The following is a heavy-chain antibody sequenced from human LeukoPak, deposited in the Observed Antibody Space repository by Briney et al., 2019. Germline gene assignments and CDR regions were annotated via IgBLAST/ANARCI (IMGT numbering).Heavy chain of an antibody. CDR1: GFAFRSYA. D-gene: IGHD3-22*01. Sequence: PGGSLRLSCAASGFAFRSYAMSWVRQAPGKGLEWVSAISGSGGSTYYADSVKGRFTISRDNSKNTLYLQMNGLRAEDTAVYYCAKDPTYYYDSSGYFGDYWGKGTLVTVSS. V-gene: IGHV3-23*01. CDR2: ISGSGGST. J-gene: IGHJ4*02. CDR3: AKDPTYYYDSSGYFGDY.